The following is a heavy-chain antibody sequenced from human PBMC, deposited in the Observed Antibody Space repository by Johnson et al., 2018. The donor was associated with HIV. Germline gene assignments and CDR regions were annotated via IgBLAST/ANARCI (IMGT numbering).Heavy chain of an antibody. CDR2: IRYDGNNK. D-gene: IGHD3-3*01. CDR3: AKGLLRYEAAYAFDI. V-gene: IGHV3-30*02. J-gene: IGHJ3*02. CDR1: GFTLDDYG. Sequence: QVQLVESGGGVVRPGGSLRLSCAASGFTLDDYGMSWVRQAPGKGLEWVSFIRYDGNNKYFADSVKGRFTISRDNSKNTLYLQMNSLRAEDTAVYYCAKGLLRYEAAYAFDIWGQGTMVTVTS.